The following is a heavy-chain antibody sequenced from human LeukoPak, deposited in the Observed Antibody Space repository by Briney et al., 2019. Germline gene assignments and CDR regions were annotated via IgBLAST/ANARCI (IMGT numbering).Heavy chain of an antibody. CDR1: RYTFTSYA. J-gene: IGHJ6*04. Sequence: ASVTVSYKASRYTFTSYAMHWVRQAPGQRREWMGWINAGNGNTKYSQKFQGRVTITRDTSASTAYMELSSLRSEDTAVYYCARALLWFGELLGDYYYGMDVWGKGTTVTVSS. CDR2: INAGNGNT. CDR3: ARALLWFGELLGDYYYGMDV. D-gene: IGHD3-10*01. V-gene: IGHV1-3*01.